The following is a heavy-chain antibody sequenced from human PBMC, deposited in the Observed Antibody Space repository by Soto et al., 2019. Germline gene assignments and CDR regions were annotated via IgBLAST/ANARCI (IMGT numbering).Heavy chain of an antibody. CDR3: ARGLHKGVEDHFDF. Sequence: GESLKISCSTSGYNFRTFWIGWLRQMPGKGLEWMGFIYPDASETKYSPSFEGQVTMSSDSYRSIAYLQWSSLQASDTAIYYCARGLHKGVEDHFDFWGQGTLVNLSS. J-gene: IGHJ4*02. V-gene: IGHV5-51*01. CDR1: GYNFRTFW. CDR2: IYPDASET. D-gene: IGHD4-4*01.